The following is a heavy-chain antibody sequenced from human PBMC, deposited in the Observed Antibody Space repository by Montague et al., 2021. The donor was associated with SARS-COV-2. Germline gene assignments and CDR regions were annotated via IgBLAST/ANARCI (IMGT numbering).Heavy chain of an antibody. Sequence: SETLSLTCAVYGGSFSDYYWSWIRQPPGKGLEWMGGINHSGSTGYNPSLKSRATISVDTSKNQFSLRLTSVTAADTAVYYCARERQGNYFDCYGLDVWGHGTMVTVSS. J-gene: IGHJ6*02. D-gene: IGHD1-1*01. CDR1: GGSFSDYY. V-gene: IGHV4-34*01. CDR2: INHSGST. CDR3: ARERQGNYFDCYGLDV.